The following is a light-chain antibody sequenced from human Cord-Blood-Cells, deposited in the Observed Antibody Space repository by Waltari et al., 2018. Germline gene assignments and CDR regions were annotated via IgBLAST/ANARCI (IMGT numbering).Light chain of an antibody. V-gene: IGKV3-15*01. Sequence: EIVMTQSPATLSVSPGERATPSCRASQSVSSNLAWYQQKPGQAPKLLIYGASTRATGVPARFSGSGSGTDFTLTISSLQSEDFAVYYCQQYNNWLRTFGQGTKVEIK. CDR1: QSVSSN. J-gene: IGKJ1*01. CDR2: GAS. CDR3: QQYNNWLRT.